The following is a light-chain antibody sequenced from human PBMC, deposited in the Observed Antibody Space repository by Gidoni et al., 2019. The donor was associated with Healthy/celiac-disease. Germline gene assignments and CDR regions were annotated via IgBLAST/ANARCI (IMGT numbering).Light chain of an antibody. J-gene: IGKJ1*01. Sequence: EIVLPQSPGTLSLSPGERATLPCRASQIVSSSYLAWYQQKPGQAPRLLIYGASSRATGIPDFTLTISRLEPEDFAVYYWQQYGSSRTFGQGTKVEIK. CDR1: QIVSSSY. V-gene: IGKV3-20*01. CDR3: QQYGSSRT. CDR2: GAS.